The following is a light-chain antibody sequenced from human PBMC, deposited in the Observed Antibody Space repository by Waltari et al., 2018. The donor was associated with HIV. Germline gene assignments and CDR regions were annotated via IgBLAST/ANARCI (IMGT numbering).Light chain of an antibody. CDR2: EVS. J-gene: IGLJ1*01. CDR3: WSYTSSDTFV. CDR1: NTDVGRYNY. V-gene: IGLV2-14*01. Sequence: QSALTQPVSVSGSPGQSIAISCIGTNTDVGRYNYVSWYQHHPGKAPKLTIYEVSKRPSEVSNRFSGSKSGDTAFLTISGLHGEDEADYYCWSYTSSDTFVFGTGTKVTVL.